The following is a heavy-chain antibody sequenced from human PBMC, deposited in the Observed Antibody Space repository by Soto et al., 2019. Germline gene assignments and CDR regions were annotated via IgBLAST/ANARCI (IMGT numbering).Heavy chain of an antibody. D-gene: IGHD1-1*01. CDR3: AKRSGRNVDFDY. Sequence: ASVTVSCKASGYTFSSYGISWVRQAPGQGLEWMGWISAYNGNTNYAQKLQGRVTMTTDTSTSTAYMELRSLRSDDTAVYYCAKRSGRNVDFDYWGQGTLVTVSS. CDR1: GYTFSSYG. CDR2: ISAYNGNT. J-gene: IGHJ4*02. V-gene: IGHV1-18*01.